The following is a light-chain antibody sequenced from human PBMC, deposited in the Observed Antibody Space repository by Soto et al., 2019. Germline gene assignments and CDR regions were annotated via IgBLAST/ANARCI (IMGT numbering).Light chain of an antibody. CDR2: GAS. CDR3: QPYGSSPT. V-gene: IGKV3-20*01. J-gene: IGKJ1*01. Sequence: EIVLTQSPGTLSLSPGERATLSCRASQSVSSSYLAWYQQKPGQAPRLLIYGASSRATGIPDRFSGSGSGTDFTLSISGLQPEAFAVYYCQPYGSSPTFGQGTKVEVK. CDR1: QSVSSSY.